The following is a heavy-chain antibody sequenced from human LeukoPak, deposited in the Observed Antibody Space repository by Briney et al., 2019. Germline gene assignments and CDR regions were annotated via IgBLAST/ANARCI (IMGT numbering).Heavy chain of an antibody. D-gene: IGHD2-21*02. V-gene: IGHV3-66*01. CDR1: EFSVGSNY. J-gene: IGHJ6*03. CDR3: ARDRTYCGGDCYSHYYYYMDV. CDR2: IYSGGST. Sequence: GGSLRLSCAASEFSVGSNYMTWVRQAPGKGLEWVSLIYSGGSTYYADSVKGRFTISRDNSKNTLYLQMNSLRAEDTAVYYCARDRTYCGGDCYSHYYYYMDVWGKGTTVTVSS.